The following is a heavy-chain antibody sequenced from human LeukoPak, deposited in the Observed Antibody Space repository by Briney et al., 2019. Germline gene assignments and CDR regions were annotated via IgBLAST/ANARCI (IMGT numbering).Heavy chain of an antibody. CDR1: GFTVSSSNY. V-gene: IGHV3-66*01. Sequence: GGSLRLSCAASGFTVSSSNYMNWVRQAPGKGLEWVSGIYTGGTTYYTDSAKGRFTISRDNPNNTLYLQMHSLRAEGTAVYYCAREISRFGIWGQGTLVTVSS. D-gene: IGHD3-16*01. J-gene: IGHJ4*02. CDR3: AREISRFGI. CDR2: IYTGGTT.